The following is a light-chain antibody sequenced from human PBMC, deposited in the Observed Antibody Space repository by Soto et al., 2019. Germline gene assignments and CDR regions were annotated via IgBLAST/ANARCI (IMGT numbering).Light chain of an antibody. CDR1: QDIDVS. V-gene: IGKV1-5*01. Sequence: DIQMTQFPSTLSASVGDRVTITCRASQDIDVSLAWFQQRPGEAPKLLIFAASGLESGVPSTCSGSGDGTEFTLTISSVQPEDFATYFCQHYETFSWTFGQGTKVEMK. J-gene: IGKJ1*01. CDR2: AAS. CDR3: QHYETFSWT.